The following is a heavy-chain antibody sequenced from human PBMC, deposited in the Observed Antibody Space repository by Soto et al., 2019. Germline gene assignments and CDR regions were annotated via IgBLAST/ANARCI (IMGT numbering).Heavy chain of an antibody. CDR1: GFTVSSNY. CDR3: ARTCSGGICSFDY. CDR2: IYSGGST. V-gene: IGHV3-66*01. J-gene: IGHJ4*02. D-gene: IGHD2-15*01. Sequence: EVQLVESGGGLVQPGGSLRLSCAASGFTVSSNYMSWVRQAPGKGLEWVSVIYSGGSTYYADSVKGRVTISRDNSENTLYLQMNSLRAEDTAVYYCARTCSGGICSFDYWGEGTLVTVSS.